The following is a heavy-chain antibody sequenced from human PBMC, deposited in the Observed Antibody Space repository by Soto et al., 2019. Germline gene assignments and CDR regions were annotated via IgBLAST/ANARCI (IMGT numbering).Heavy chain of an antibody. D-gene: IGHD3-22*01. V-gene: IGHV3-72*01. J-gene: IGHJ4*02. CDR1: GFTFSDHY. CDR2: TRNKANSYTT. Sequence: GGSLRLSCAASGFTFSDHYMDWVRQAPGQGLEWVGRTRNKANSYTTEYAASVKGRFSISRDDSKNSMYLQMSSLKAEDTAVYYCVRVRTLSGFHSDYWGQGTLVTVSS. CDR3: VRVRTLSGFHSDY.